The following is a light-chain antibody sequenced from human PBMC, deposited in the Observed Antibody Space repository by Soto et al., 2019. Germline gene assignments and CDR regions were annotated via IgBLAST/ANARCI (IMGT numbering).Light chain of an antibody. CDR1: SSDVGGYNF. Sequence: QSALTQPPSASGSPGQSVTISCTGTSSDVGGYNFVSWYQQHPGNAPKLMIYEVSQRPSGVSDRFSGSKSGNTASLTVSGLQAEDEADYYCSSYAGRNNLVFGGGTKLTVL. J-gene: IGLJ3*02. V-gene: IGLV2-8*01. CDR3: SSYAGRNNLV. CDR2: EVS.